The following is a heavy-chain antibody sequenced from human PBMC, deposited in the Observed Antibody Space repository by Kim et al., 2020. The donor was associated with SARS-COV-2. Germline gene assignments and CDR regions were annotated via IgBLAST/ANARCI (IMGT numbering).Heavy chain of an antibody. J-gene: IGHJ4*02. CDR2: INPKDGAT. CDR1: GYTFTFFY. V-gene: IGHV1-46*01. D-gene: IGHD3-10*01. CDR3: ARVARYGSGNFDY. Sequence: ASVKVSCKASGYTFTFFYVHWVRQAPGQGLEWVGRINPKDGATSYARNFQGRVTMTSDTSTSTVYVDLSSLRSEDTAVYYCARVARYGSGNFDYWGQGTL.